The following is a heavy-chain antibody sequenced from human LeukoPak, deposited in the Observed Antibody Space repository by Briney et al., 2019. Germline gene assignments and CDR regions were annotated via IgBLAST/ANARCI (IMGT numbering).Heavy chain of an antibody. CDR3: TRMTTGHDY. CDR2: VNHSGYT. J-gene: IGHJ4*02. CDR1: GPSSSSYY. Sequence: KPSETLSLTCGVSGPSSSSYYWSWIRQTPGKGLEWIGEVNHSGYTNMNPSLKSRVTISVDTSKNQFSLRMSTVTAADTAVYFCTRMTTGHDYWGQGTLVTVSS. D-gene: IGHD4-17*01. V-gene: IGHV4-34*01.